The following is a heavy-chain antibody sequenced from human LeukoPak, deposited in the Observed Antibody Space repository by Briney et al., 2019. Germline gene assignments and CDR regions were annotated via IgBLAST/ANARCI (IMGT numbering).Heavy chain of an antibody. D-gene: IGHD2-15*01. CDR1: GYTFTSYY. Sequence: GASVKVSCKASGYTFTSYYMHWVRQAPGQGLEWMGIINPSGGSTSYAQKFQGRVTMTRDMSTSTVYMELSSLRSEDTAVYYCARDLGYCSGGSCYRNNWFDPWGQGTLVTVSS. J-gene: IGHJ5*02. CDR3: ARDLGYCSGGSCYRNNWFDP. CDR2: INPSGGST. V-gene: IGHV1-46*01.